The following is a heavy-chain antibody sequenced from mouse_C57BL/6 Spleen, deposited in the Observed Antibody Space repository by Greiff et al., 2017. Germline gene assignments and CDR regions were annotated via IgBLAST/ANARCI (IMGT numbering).Heavy chain of an antibody. Sequence: EVQLQQSVAELVRPGASVKLSCTASGFNITNTYLHWVKQRPEQGLEWIGRIVPATGNTQYAPKFQGKATITADTSSNTAYLQLSSRSSEDTAIYYGATAASTVVHFDDWGQGTTLTVSS. CDR1: GFNITNTY. V-gene: IGHV14-3*01. J-gene: IGHJ2*01. CDR2: IVPATGNT. D-gene: IGHD1-1*01. CDR3: ATAASTVVHFDD.